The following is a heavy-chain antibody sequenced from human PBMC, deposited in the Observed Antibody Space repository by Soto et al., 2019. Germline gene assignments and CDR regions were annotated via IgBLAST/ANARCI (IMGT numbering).Heavy chain of an antibody. CDR2: IYYSGST. Sequence: QVQLQESGPGLVKPSQTLSLTCTVSGGSISSGGYYWSWIRQHPGKGLEWIGYIYYSGSTYYNPSLKSLVTISVDTSTNQFSLKLSSVTAADTAVYYCARGRLVPDPAINWFDPWGQGTLVTVSS. CDR1: GGSISSGGYY. J-gene: IGHJ5*02. CDR3: ARGRLVPDPAINWFDP. V-gene: IGHV4-31*01. D-gene: IGHD2-2*01.